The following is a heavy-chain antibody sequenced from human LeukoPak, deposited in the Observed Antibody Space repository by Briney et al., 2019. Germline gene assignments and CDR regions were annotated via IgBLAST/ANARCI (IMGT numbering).Heavy chain of an antibody. CDR2: ISAYNGNT. CDR3: AREGVGYCSSTSCFRYFDY. D-gene: IGHD2-2*01. CDR1: GYTFTSYG. J-gene: IGHJ4*02. V-gene: IGHV1-18*01. Sequence: ASVKVSCKASGYTFTSYGISWVRQAPGQGLEWMGWISAYNGNTNYAQKLQGRVTMTTDTSTSTAYMELRSLRSDDTAVYYCAREGVGYCSSTSCFRYFDYWGQGTLVTVSS.